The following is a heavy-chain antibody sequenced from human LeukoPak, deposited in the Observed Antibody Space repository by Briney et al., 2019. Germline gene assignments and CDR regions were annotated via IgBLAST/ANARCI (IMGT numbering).Heavy chain of an antibody. CDR2: IRYDGSNK. CDR1: GFTFSSYG. Sequence: PGGSLRLSCAASGFTFSSYGMHWVRQAPGKGLEWVAFIRYDGSNKYYADSVKGRFTISRDNSKNTLYLQMNSLRAEDTAVYYCAKDGWGNYDSSGPFDYWGQGTLVTVSS. J-gene: IGHJ4*02. CDR3: AKDGWGNYDSSGPFDY. D-gene: IGHD3-22*01. V-gene: IGHV3-30*02.